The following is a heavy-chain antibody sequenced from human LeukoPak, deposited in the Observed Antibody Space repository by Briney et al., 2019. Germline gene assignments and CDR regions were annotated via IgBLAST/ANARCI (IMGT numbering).Heavy chain of an antibody. CDR1: GFTFSSYG. V-gene: IGHV3-30*02. CDR3: ARGIYTSSPRNPKNFFDY. D-gene: IGHD2-2*02. J-gene: IGHJ4*02. CDR2: IRYDGSNK. Sequence: GGSLRLSCAASGFTFSSYGMSWVRQAPGKGLEWVAFIRYDGSNKYYADSVKGRFTISRDNSKNTLYLQMNSLRAEDTALYYCARGIYTSSPRNPKNFFDYWGQGTLVTVS.